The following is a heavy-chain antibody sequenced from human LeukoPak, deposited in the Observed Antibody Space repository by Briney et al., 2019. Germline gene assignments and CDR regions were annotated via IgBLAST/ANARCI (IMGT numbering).Heavy chain of an antibody. V-gene: IGHV4-39*01. CDR1: GGSISSGTYY. D-gene: IGHD5-24*01. Sequence: SETLFLTCTVSGGSISSGTYYWGWLRQPPGKGLEWIGSIYYSGSTYYNPSLKSRVTISVDTSKNQFSLKLSSVTAADTAVYYCASLRDGYDVDHWGQGTLVTVSS. CDR3: ASLRDGYDVDH. J-gene: IGHJ4*02. CDR2: IYYSGST.